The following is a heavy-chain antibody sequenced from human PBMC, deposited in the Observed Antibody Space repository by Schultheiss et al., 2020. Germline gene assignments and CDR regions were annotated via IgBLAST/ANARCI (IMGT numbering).Heavy chain of an antibody. J-gene: IGHJ5*02. CDR1: GFTVSSNY. CDR3: ARDRDWFDP. CDR2: IYSGGSS. Sequence: GGSLRLSCEVSGFTVSSNYMSWVRQAPGKGLEWVSAIYSGGSSYYADSVKGRFTISRDNSKNTLYLQMNSLRAEDTAVYYCARDRDWFDPWGQGTLVTVSS. V-gene: IGHV3-66*01.